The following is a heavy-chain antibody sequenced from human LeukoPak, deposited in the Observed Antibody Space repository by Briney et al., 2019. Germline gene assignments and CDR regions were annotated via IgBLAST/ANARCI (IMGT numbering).Heavy chain of an antibody. J-gene: IGHJ4*02. V-gene: IGHV3-23*01. CDR1: GFTFSSYA. Sequence: GGSLRLSCAASGFTFSSYAMSWVRQAPGNGLEWVSAISGSGGSTYYADSVKGRFTISRDNSKNTLYSHMNSLIAVQTAVYYFAKDYGSGSYSDYWGQGTLVTV. CDR2: ISGSGGST. CDR3: AKDYGSGSYSDY. D-gene: IGHD3-10*01.